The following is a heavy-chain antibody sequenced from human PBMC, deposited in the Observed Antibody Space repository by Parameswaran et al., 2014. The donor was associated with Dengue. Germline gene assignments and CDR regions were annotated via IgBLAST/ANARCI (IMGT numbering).Heavy chain of an antibody. J-gene: IGHJ4*02. Sequence: RWIRQPQEGLEWIGYIYHSGSTYYNPSLKSRVTISVDRSKNQFSLKLSSVTAADTAVYYCARGYSSSCPDYWGQGTLVTVSS. CDR2: IYHSGST. D-gene: IGHD6-13*01. V-gene: IGHV4-30-2*01. CDR3: ARGYSSSCPDY.